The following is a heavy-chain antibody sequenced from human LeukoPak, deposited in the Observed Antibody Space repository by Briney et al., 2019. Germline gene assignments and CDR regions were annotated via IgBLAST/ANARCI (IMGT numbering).Heavy chain of an antibody. J-gene: IGHJ4*02. V-gene: IGHV3-64D*06. CDR1: GFTFSSYT. CDR3: VIVRGYFDSSGSDY. Sequence: GGSLRVSCSASGFTFSSYTIHWVRQAPGQGLEFVSAITNNGGNTYYADSVKGRFTISRDNSKNTVYLQMSSLRAEDTAVYYCVIVRGYFDSSGSDYWGQGTLVTVSS. CDR2: ITNNGGNT. D-gene: IGHD3-9*01.